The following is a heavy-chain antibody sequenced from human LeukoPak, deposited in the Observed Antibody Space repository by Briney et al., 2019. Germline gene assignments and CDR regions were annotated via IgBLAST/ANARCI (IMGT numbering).Heavy chain of an antibody. Sequence: GGSLRLSCATSGFIFSTYALSWVRQAPGKGLEWASSISGSGGSTYHADSVKGRFTISRDSAKNTLYLQMNSLRAEDTAIYYCARVIRAAPGKGYFDYWGQGTLVTVSS. CDR2: ISGSGGST. CDR3: ARVIRAAPGKGYFDY. D-gene: IGHD6-13*01. J-gene: IGHJ4*02. CDR1: GFIFSTYA. V-gene: IGHV3-23*01.